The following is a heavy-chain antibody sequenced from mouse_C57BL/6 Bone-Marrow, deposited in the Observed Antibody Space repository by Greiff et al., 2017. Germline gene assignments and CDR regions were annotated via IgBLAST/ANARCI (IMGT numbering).Heavy chain of an antibody. Sequence: VQLQQSGAELVRPGASVKLSCTASGFNIKDDYMHWVKQRPEQGLEWIGWIDPENGDTEYASKFQGKATITADTSSNTAYLQLSSLTSEDTAVYYCTTPTTVVYDYWGQGTTLTVSS. CDR1: GFNIKDDY. D-gene: IGHD1-1*01. V-gene: IGHV14-4*01. J-gene: IGHJ2*01. CDR2: IDPENGDT. CDR3: TTPTTVVYDY.